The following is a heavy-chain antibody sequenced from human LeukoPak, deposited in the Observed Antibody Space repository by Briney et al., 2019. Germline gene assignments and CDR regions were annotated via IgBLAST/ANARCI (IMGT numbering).Heavy chain of an antibody. CDR3: AASTVTELRRFDY. V-gene: IGHV1-69*06. Sequence: SVKVSCKASGGTFSSYAISWVRQTPGQVLEWMGGIIPIFGTANYAQKFQGRVTITADKSTSTAYMELSSLRSEDTAVYYCAASTVTELRRFDYWGQGTLVTVSS. CDR2: IIPIFGTA. D-gene: IGHD4-17*01. CDR1: GGTFSSYA. J-gene: IGHJ4*02.